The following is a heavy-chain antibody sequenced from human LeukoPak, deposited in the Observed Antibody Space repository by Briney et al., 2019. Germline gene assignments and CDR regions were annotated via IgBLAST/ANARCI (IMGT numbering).Heavy chain of an antibody. J-gene: IGHJ5*02. D-gene: IGHD3-3*01. CDR1: GFIFEETG. Sequence: PGGSLRLSYAGSGFIFEETGMIWVRQGPGKGLEWVSGINWNGRSTGYADSVKGRFTISRDNAKKSLYLRMNSMRAEDTAVYYCARDLKDFWSGYYVSWGQGTLVTVSS. CDR3: ARDLKDFWSGYYVS. V-gene: IGHV3-20*03. CDR2: INWNGRST.